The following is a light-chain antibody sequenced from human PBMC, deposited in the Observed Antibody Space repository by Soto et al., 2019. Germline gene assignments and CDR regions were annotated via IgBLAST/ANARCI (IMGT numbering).Light chain of an antibody. V-gene: IGLV1-40*01. CDR3: QSYDSSLSGSL. Sequence: QSVLTQPPSVSGAPGQRVTISCTGSSSNIGAGYDVHWYQQLPGTAPKLLIYGNSNRPSGVPDRFSGSKSGTSASLAITGLQSEDDADYYYQSYDSSLSGSLFGGGTKLTVL. CDR1: SSNIGAGYD. CDR2: GNS. J-gene: IGLJ3*02.